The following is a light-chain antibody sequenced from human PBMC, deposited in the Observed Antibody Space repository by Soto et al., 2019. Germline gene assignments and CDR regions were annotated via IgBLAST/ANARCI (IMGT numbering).Light chain of an antibody. J-gene: IGLJ3*02. CDR2: EVS. CDR3: SSYSGRSHWV. CDR1: SSDIGGYDY. Sequence: QSALTQPASVSGSPGQSITISCTGTSSDIGGYDYVSWYQQYPGKAPKLIIYEVSNRPSGISVRFSGSTSGSAASLTVSGLQAEDEADYYYSSYSGRSHWVFCGGTQLTVL. V-gene: IGLV2-14*01.